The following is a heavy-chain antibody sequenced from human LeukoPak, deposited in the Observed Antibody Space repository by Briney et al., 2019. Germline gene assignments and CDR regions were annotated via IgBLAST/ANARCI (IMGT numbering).Heavy chain of an antibody. V-gene: IGHV3-23*01. J-gene: IGHJ3*02. CDR2: IRDSGAST. CDR3: AKAGRSGWYPGWPFDI. Sequence: PGGSLRLSCAASGFTFLTYAMSWVRQAPGKGLQWVSVIRDSGASTYYADSVKGRFTISRDNSKNTLYLQMNSVRAEDTAVYYCAKAGRSGWYPGWPFDIWGQGTMVTVSS. D-gene: IGHD6-19*01. CDR1: GFTFLTYA.